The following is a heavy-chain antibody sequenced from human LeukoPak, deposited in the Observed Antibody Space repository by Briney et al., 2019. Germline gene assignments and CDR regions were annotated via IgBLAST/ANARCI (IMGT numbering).Heavy chain of an antibody. CDR1: GYTFTSYG. CDR3: ARDSYDSSGYYEPLDY. V-gene: IGHV1-18*01. CDR2: ISAYNGNT. Sequence: GASVKVSCKASGYTFTSYGISWVRQAPGQGLEWMGWISAYNGNTNYAQKLQGRVTMTTDTSTSTAYMELRSLRSDDTAVYYCARDSYDSSGYYEPLDYWGQGTLVTVSS. D-gene: IGHD3-22*01. J-gene: IGHJ4*02.